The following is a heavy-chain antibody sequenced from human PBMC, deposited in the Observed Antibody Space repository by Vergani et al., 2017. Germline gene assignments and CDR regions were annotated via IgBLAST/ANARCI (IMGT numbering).Heavy chain of an antibody. J-gene: IGHJ4*02. D-gene: IGHD6-13*01. CDR2: IFYSGTT. Sequence: QVQLQESGPGVVKPSQTLSLTCAVSGGSISSGDHCWTWIRQRPGKGLEWIGYIFYSGTTYDNPSLRSRLTISVDTSQNQFSLKLSSVTAADTAVYYCARVAAAGTFDYWGQGTLVTVSS. V-gene: IGHV4-30-4*08. CDR1: GGSISSGDHC. CDR3: ARVAAAGTFDY.